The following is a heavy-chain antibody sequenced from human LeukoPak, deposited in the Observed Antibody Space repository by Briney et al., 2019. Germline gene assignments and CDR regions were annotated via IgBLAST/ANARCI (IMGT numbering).Heavy chain of an antibody. CDR3: ARGDALTPFDY. CDR2: MNPNSGNT. J-gene: IGHJ4*02. D-gene: IGHD1-14*01. Sequence: ASVKVSCRASGYTFTAYYVHWVRQATGQGLEWMGWMNPNSGNTGYAQKFQGRVTMTRNTSISTAYMELSSLRSEDTAVYYCARGDALTPFDYWGQGTLVTVSS. V-gene: IGHV1-8*02. CDR1: GYTFTAYY.